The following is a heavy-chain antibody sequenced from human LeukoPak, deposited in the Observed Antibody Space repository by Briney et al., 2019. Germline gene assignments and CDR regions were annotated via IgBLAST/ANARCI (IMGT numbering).Heavy chain of an antibody. V-gene: IGHV3-64*01. CDR1: GFTFSSYA. J-gene: IGHJ6*02. CDR2: ISSNGGST. Sequence: GGSLRLSCAASGFTFSSYAMHWVRQAPGKGLEYVSAISSNGGSTYYANSVKGRFTISRDNSKNTLYLQMGSLRAEDMAVYYCARDSDSSGYYCGMDVWGQGTTVTVSS. CDR3: ARDSDSSGYYCGMDV. D-gene: IGHD3-22*01.